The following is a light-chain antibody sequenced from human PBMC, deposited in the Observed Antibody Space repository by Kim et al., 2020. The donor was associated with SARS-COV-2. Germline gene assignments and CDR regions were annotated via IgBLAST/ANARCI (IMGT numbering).Light chain of an antibody. CDR2: TAS. CDR3: QQSYSTPRT. V-gene: IGKV1-39*01. J-gene: IGKJ1*01. Sequence: ASVGDRVTITCRASKSISSYLNWYQQKPGKPPKLLIYTASSLQSGVPSRFSGSGSGTDFTLTISSLQPEDFATYYCQQSYSTPRTFGQGTKVDIK. CDR1: KSISSY.